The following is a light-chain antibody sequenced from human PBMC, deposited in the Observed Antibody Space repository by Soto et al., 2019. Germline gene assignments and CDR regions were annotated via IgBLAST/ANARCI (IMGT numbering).Light chain of an antibody. CDR3: HQYGTSDMDT. J-gene: IGKJ2*01. CDR2: AAS. Sequence: DIQMTQSPSSLSASVGDRVTITCRASQSISSYLNWYQQKPGKAPKLLIYAASSLQSGVPSRFSGSGSGTDFTLTITRLEPEDFAVYYCHQYGTSDMDTFGQGTKLEI. CDR1: QSISSY. V-gene: IGKV1-39*01.